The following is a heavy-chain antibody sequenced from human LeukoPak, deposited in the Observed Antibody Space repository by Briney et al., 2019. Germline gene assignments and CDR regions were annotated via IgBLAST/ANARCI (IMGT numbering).Heavy chain of an antibody. CDR3: ARGKSRSYCSSTSCGFDY. CDR2: IIPIFGTA. CDR1: GGTFSSYV. V-gene: IGHV1-69*05. D-gene: IGHD2-2*01. J-gene: IGHJ4*02. Sequence: ASVKVSCKASGGTFSSYVISWVRQAPGQGLEWMGGIIPIFGTANSAQKFQGRVTITTDESTSTAYMELTSMRSEDTAVYYCARGKSRSYCSSTSCGFDYWGQGTLVTVSS.